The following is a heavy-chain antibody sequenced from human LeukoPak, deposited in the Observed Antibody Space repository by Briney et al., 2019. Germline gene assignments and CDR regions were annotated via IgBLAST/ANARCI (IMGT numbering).Heavy chain of an antibody. D-gene: IGHD4-17*01. V-gene: IGHV4-34*01. Sequence: SETLSLTCTVNSGSFSGYYWSWIRQPPGKGLEWLGEFDHRGSTKYNASLGSRVSISVDTPKNEFSLKLTSVTAADTAVYYYVRERYEIFGDYEYYYYGMDVWGPETTVTVSS. CDR3: VRERYEIFGDYEYYYYGMDV. CDR2: FDHRGST. CDR1: SGSFSGYY. J-gene: IGHJ6*02.